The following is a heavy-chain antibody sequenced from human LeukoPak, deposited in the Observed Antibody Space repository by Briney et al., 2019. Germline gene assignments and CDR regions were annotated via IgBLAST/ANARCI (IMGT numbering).Heavy chain of an antibody. CDR2: ISSSGSTI. J-gene: IGHJ4*02. Sequence: GRSLRLSCAASVFSFSDYYMNWIRQAPGKGREWVSYISSSGSTIYYADSVKGRFTISRDNAKNSLYLQMNSLRAEDTALYYCARLGSSWHQVDYWGQGTLVTVSS. V-gene: IGHV3-11*04. D-gene: IGHD6-13*01. CDR1: VFSFSDYY. CDR3: ARLGSSWHQVDY.